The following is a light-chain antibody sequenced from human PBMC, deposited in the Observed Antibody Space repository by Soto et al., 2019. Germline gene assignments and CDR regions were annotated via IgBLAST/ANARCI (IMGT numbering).Light chain of an antibody. CDR3: QQANSFPIT. V-gene: IGKV1-5*03. Sequence: DIQMTQSPSTLSGSVGDRVTMSCRASQTISSWLAWYQQKPGKAPKLLIYKASTLKSGVPPRFSGSGSGTDFTLTISSLQPEDFATYFCQQANSFPITFGQGTRLEIK. J-gene: IGKJ5*01. CDR2: KAS. CDR1: QTISSW.